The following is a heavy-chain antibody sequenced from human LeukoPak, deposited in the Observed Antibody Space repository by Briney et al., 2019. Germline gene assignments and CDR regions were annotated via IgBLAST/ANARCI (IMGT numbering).Heavy chain of an antibody. CDR1: GYSFTSYW. V-gene: IGHV5-51*01. D-gene: IGHD5-12*01. Sequence: GESLKISCKGSGYSFTSYWIGWVRQMPGKGLEWMGIIYPGDSDTRYSPSFQGQVTISADKSISTAYLQWSSLKASDTAMYYCARLGPARGYSGYVIEYAFDIWGQGTMVTVSS. CDR3: ARLGPARGYSGYVIEYAFDI. CDR2: IYPGDSDT. J-gene: IGHJ3*02.